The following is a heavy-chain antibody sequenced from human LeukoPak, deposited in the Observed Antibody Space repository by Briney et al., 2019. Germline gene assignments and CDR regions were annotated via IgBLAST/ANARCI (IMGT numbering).Heavy chain of an antibody. CDR1: GYTFTSYD. D-gene: IGHD3-3*01. J-gene: IGHJ4*02. V-gene: IGHV1-8*01. CDR2: MNPNSGNT. Sequence: ASVKVSCKASGYTFTSYDINWVRQATGQGLEWMGWMNPNSGNTGYAQKFQGRVTMTRNTSISTAYMELSSLRSEDTAVYYCATYDFWSGEYDYWGQGTLVTASS. CDR3: ATYDFWSGEYDY.